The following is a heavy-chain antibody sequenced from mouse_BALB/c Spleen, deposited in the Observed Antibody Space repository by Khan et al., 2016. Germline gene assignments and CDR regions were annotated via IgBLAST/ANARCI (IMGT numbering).Heavy chain of an antibody. CDR1: GFDFSRYW. CDR2: INPDSSTI. Sequence: EVKLLESGGGLVQPGGSLKLSCAASGFDFSRYWMSWVRHAPGKGLEWIGEINPDSSTIYYTPSLKDKFIISRDYSKNTLYLKMSKVRSEDTVLYDCASAVYYGYLVNWGQGTLVTVSA. J-gene: IGHJ3*01. D-gene: IGHD1-1*01. CDR3: ASAVYYGYLVN. V-gene: IGHV4-1*02.